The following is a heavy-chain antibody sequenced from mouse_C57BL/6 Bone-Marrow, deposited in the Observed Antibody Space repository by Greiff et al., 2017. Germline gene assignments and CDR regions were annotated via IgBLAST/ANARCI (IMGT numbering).Heavy chain of an antibody. V-gene: IGHV5-6*02. CDR2: ISSGGSYT. D-gene: IGHD1-1*01. J-gene: IGHJ3*01. Sequence: EVKLVESGGDLVKPGGSLKLSCAASGFTFSSYGMSWVRQTPDKRLEWVATISSGGSYTYYPDSVKGRFTISRDNAKNTLYLQMSSLKSEDTAMYYCARRDYYGSPPCFAYWGQGTLVTVSA. CDR1: GFTFSSYG. CDR3: ARRDYYGSPPCFAY.